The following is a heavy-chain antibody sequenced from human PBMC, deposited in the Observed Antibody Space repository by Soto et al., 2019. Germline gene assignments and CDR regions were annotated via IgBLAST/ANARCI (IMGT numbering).Heavy chain of an antibody. CDR1: GFTFSSYS. Sequence: GGSLRLSCAASGFTFSSYSMNWVRQAPGKGLEWVSYISSSSSTIYYADSVKGRFTISRDNAKNSLYLQMNSLRAEDTAVYYCARDDPSCCYFHYYYMDVWGKGTTVTVSS. D-gene: IGHD2-15*01. J-gene: IGHJ6*03. V-gene: IGHV3-48*01. CDR2: ISSSSSTI. CDR3: ARDDPSCCYFHYYYMDV.